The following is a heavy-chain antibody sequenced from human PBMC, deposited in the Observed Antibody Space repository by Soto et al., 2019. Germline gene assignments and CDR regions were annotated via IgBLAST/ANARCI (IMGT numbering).Heavy chain of an antibody. V-gene: IGHV4-31*03. CDR1: GGSISSADYY. CDR2: IYYSGST. J-gene: IGHJ5*02. CDR3: ARWWSGSRQGFDP. Sequence: QVQLQEWGPGLVKPSQTLSLTCTVSGGSISSADYYWSWIREHPGKGLEWIGYIYYSGSTYYNPSLKSRVTISVDTSKYQFSLKLSSVTAADTAVYYCARWWSGSRQGFDPWGQGTLVTVSS. D-gene: IGHD3-3*01.